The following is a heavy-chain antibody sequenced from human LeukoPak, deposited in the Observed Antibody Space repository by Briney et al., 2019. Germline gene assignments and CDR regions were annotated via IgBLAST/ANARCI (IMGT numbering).Heavy chain of an antibody. Sequence: ASVKVSCQASGYTFTSYGISWVRQAPGQGLEWMGWISAYNGNTNYAQKLQGRVTMTTDTSTSTAYMELRSLRSDDTAVYYCARYTWFGELFLAFDYWGQGTLVTVSS. J-gene: IGHJ4*02. CDR3: ARYTWFGELFLAFDY. CDR1: GYTFTSYG. V-gene: IGHV1-18*01. D-gene: IGHD3-10*01. CDR2: ISAYNGNT.